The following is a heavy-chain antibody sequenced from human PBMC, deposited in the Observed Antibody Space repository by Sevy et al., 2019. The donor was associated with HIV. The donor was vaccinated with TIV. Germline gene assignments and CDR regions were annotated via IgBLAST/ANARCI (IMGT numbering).Heavy chain of an antibody. CDR1: GYTFTGYY. J-gene: IGHJ5*01. V-gene: IGHV1-2*02. Sequence: ASVKVSCKASGYTFTGYYMHWVRQAPGQGLEWMGWINPNSGGTNYAQKFQGRVTMTRDTSISTAYMELSRLRFDDTAVYYCARELEKSAAGRVGLPSDSWGQGTLVTVSS. D-gene: IGHD6-13*01. CDR2: INPNSGGT. CDR3: ARELEKSAAGRVGLPSDS.